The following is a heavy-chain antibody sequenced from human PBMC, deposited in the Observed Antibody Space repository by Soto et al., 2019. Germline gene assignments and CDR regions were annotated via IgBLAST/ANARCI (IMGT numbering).Heavy chain of an antibody. V-gene: IGHV3-30*18. CDR3: AKDRGTYDFWSVYPN. CDR2: ISYDGTNK. J-gene: IGHJ4*02. Sequence: GGSLRLSCAASGFTFSRNGMHWVRQAPGKGLGWVALISYDGTNKYYADSVKGRFTISRDDSKNTLYLQMNSLRAEDTAVYYCAKDRGTYDFWSVYPNWGQGTLVTVSS. D-gene: IGHD3-3*01. CDR1: GFTFSRNG.